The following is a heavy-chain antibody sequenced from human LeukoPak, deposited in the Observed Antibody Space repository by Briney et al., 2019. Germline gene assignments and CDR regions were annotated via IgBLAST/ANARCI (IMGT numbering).Heavy chain of an antibody. CDR2: ISAYNGNT. J-gene: IGHJ4*02. D-gene: IGHD1-26*01. V-gene: IGHV1-18*01. Sequence: ASVNVSCKASGYTFTSYGISGVRQAPGQGREWMGWISAYNGNTNYAQKLQGRVTMTTDTSTSTAYMELRSLRSDDTAVYYCARGKALVGASDYWGQGPLVTVSS. CDR1: GYTFTSYG. CDR3: ARGKALVGASDY.